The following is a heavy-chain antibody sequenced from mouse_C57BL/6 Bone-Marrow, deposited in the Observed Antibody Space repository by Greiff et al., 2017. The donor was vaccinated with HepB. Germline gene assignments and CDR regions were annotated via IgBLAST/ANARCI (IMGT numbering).Heavy chain of an antibody. CDR3: ARGEYGYYIYFDY. D-gene: IGHD2-10*02. CDR2: IYPGSGST. V-gene: IGHV1-55*01. J-gene: IGHJ2*01. Sequence: QVQLQQPGAELVKPGASVKLSCKASGYTFTSYWITWVKQRPGQGLEWIGEIYPGSGSTNYNEKFKSKATLTVDTSSSTAYMQLSSLTSEDSAVYYCARGEYGYYIYFDYWGQGTTLTVAS. CDR1: GYTFTSYW.